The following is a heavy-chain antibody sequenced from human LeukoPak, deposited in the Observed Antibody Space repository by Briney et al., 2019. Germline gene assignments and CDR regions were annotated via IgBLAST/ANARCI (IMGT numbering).Heavy chain of an antibody. CDR3: ARARKGYCSSTSCYNSGNYYYYYMDV. J-gene: IGHJ6*03. D-gene: IGHD2-2*02. V-gene: IGHV4-61*02. Sequence: PSETLSLTCTVSGGSISSGSYYWSWIRQPAGKGLEWIGRIYTSGSTNYNPSLKSRVTISVDTSKNQFSLKLSSVTAADTAVYYCARARKGYCSSTSCYNSGNYYYYYMDVWGKGTTVTVSS. CDR1: GGSISSGSYY. CDR2: IYTSGST.